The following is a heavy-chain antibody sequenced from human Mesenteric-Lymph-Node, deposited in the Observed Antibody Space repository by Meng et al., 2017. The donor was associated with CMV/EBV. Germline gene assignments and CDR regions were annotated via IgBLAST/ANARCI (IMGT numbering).Heavy chain of an antibody. CDR1: GFRVGSNY. D-gene: IGHD3-22*01. CDR2: IYSGGST. V-gene: IGHV3-66*02. CDR3: ATAYYYDRSGYYPVFDI. J-gene: IGHJ3*02. Sequence: GGSLRLSCAASGFRVGSNYMSWVRQAPGKGLDWVSVIYSGGSTYHADFVKGRFTASRDNDQNTLFLQMNSLRPEDTAVYYCATAYYYDRSGYYPVFDIWGRGTTVTVSS.